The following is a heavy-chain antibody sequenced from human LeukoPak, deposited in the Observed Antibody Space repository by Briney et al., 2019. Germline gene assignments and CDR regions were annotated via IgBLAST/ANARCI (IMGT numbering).Heavy chain of an antibody. V-gene: IGHV4-59*01. J-gene: IGHJ5*02. CDR1: GGFNTHYY. CDR3: AREEIRSWFDP. D-gene: IGHD5-24*01. CDR2: FYHSGST. Sequence: PSETLSLTCSVSGGFNTHYYWSWIRQPPGKGLEWIGYFYHSGSTNYNPSLKGRGTISVDTSKNHFSLKLSSVTAADTAVYYCAREEIRSWFDPWGQGTLVTVSS.